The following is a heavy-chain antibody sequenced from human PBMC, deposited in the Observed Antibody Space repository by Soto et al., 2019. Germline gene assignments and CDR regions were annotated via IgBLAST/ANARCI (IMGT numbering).Heavy chain of an antibody. CDR3: GRLEGLATISYYFDY. CDR2: VYYSGST. D-gene: IGHD3-9*01. Sequence: SETLSLTCTVSSAPITKYYWGWVRQAPGKGLEWIGSVYYSGSTSYSPSLESRVTISVDPSKNQFSLKLMSLSAADTAVYYCGRLEGLATISYYFDYWGQGALVTVSS. V-gene: IGHV4-59*08. CDR1: SAPITKYY. J-gene: IGHJ4*02.